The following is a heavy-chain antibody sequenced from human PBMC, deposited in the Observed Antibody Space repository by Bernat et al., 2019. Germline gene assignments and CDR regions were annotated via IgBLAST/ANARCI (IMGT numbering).Heavy chain of an antibody. CDR2: INTVGST. J-gene: IGHJ4*02. CDR1: GFTVSNNY. CDR3: AGGSSYCYECAVY. Sequence: EVQLVETRGGLIQPGGSLRLSCAASGFTVSNNYMNWVRQAPGKGLEWVSIINTVGSTYYADSVKGRFTISRDNSRNTLYLQMNSLRAEDTAVYYCAGGSSYCYECAVYWGRGTLVTVSS. V-gene: IGHV3-53*02. D-gene: IGHD2-2*01.